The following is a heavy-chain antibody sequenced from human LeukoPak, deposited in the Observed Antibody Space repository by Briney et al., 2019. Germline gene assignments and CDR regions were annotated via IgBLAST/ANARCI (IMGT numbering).Heavy chain of an antibody. Sequence: GCRTPSSPLAAFTLGDYAMSCVRQAPKEGREWVGFIRSKAYDGTTKYAASVKGRFTIQRHDSKSIAYLQMNSLKTEDTAVYYCTSEKVLEWFRIDYYYYIDVWGKGTTVTVSS. CDR2: IRSKAYDGTT. CDR1: AFTLGDYA. V-gene: IGHV3-49*04. D-gene: IGHD3-3*01. CDR3: TSEKVLEWFRIDYYYYIDV. J-gene: IGHJ6*03.